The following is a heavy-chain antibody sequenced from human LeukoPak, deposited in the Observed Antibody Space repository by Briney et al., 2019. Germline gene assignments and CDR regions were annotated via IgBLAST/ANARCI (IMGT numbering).Heavy chain of an antibody. D-gene: IGHD6-13*01. CDR3: TTDRYSSSWASLSLDP. V-gene: IGHV3-15*01. CDR2: IKSKTDGGTT. J-gene: IGHJ5*02. Sequence: GGSLRLSCAASGFTFSNAWMSWVRQAPGKGLEWVGRIKSKTDGGTTDYAAPVKGRFTISRDDSKNTLYLQMNSLKTEDTAVYYCTTDRYSSSWASLSLDPWGRGTLVTVSS. CDR1: GFTFSNAW.